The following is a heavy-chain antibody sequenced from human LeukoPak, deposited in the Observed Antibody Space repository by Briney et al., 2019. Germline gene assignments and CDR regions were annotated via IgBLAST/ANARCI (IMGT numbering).Heavy chain of an antibody. CDR3: ARRGRGLRGTTPFDP. CDR2: IDPSDSYT. J-gene: IGHJ5*02. CDR1: GYSFTSYW. D-gene: IGHD1-1*01. V-gene: IGHV5-10-1*01. Sequence: GESLKIPCKGSGYSFTSYWISWVRQMPGKGLEWMGRIDPSDSYTNYSPSFQGHVTISADKSISTAYLQWSSLKASDTAMYYCARRGRGLRGTTPFDPWGQGTLVTVSS.